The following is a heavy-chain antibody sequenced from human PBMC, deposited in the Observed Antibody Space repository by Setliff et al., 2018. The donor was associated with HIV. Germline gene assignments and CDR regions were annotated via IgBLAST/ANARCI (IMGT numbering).Heavy chain of an antibody. V-gene: IGHV3-23*01. Sequence: PGGSLRLSCEASGFTLRSYAMYWVRQAPGKGLEWVAGISGAGATTCYADSVKGRFTISRDNSKDTLYLQMNSLRAKDTAVYYCANYGDYWGQGTLVTVSS. CDR3: ANYGDY. CDR2: ISGAGATT. D-gene: IGHD4-17*01. CDR1: GFTLRSYA. J-gene: IGHJ4*02.